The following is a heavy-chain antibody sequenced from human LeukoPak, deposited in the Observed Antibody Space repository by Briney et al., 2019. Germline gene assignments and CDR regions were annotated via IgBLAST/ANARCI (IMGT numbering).Heavy chain of an antibody. Sequence: ASVKVSCKASGYIFTSYDINWVRQATGQGLEWMGWMNPNSGNTGYAQKFQGRVTMTRNTSISTAYMELSSLRSEDTAVYYCARGLGGAVAGTWGYYYYYGMDVWGQGTTVTVSS. D-gene: IGHD6-19*01. CDR3: ARGLGGAVAGTWGYYYYYGMDV. CDR2: MNPNSGNT. V-gene: IGHV1-8*01. J-gene: IGHJ6*02. CDR1: GYIFTSYD.